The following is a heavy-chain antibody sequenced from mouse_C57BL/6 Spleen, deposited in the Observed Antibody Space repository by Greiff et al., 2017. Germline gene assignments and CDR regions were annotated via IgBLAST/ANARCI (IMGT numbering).Heavy chain of an antibody. CDR2: VSSGSSTI. CDR3: ARQTGYYAMDY. V-gene: IGHV5-17*01. J-gene: IGHJ4*01. CDR1: GFTFSDYG. D-gene: IGHD4-1*01. Sequence: EVKVEESGGGLVKPGGSLKLSCAASGFTFSDYGMHWVRQAPEKGLEWVAYVSSGSSTIYYADTVKGRFTISRDNAKNTLCLQMTSLRSEDTAMYYCARQTGYYAMDYWGQGTSVTVSS.